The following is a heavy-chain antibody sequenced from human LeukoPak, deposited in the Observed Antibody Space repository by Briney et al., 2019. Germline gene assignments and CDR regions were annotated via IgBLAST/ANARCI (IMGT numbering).Heavy chain of an antibody. CDR1: GYSINRFG. CDR2: ISSDNGIP. Sequence: GASVRVSCKTSGYSINRFGVTWVRQAPGQGLEWIGWISSDNGIPRYADKFQGRVTLTTDTSKTTTYMELRSLRSDDSAVYFCANVAKGRYFFYYMDVWGKGTTVTVSS. V-gene: IGHV1-18*01. CDR3: ANVAKGRYFFYYMDV. J-gene: IGHJ6*03. D-gene: IGHD2-15*01.